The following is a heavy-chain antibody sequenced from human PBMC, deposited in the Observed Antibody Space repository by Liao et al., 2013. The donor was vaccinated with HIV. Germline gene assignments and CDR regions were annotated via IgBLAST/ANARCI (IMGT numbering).Heavy chain of an antibody. Sequence: QVQLQQWGAGLLKPSETLSLTCAVYGGSFSGYYWSWIRQPPGKGLEWIGEINHSGSTNYNPSLKSRVTISVDTSKNQFSLKLSSVTAADTAVYYCARAVPTFRGFFDFWGQGTLVTVSS. CDR3: ARAVPTFRGFFDF. CDR1: GGSFSGYY. V-gene: IGHV4-34*01. J-gene: IGHJ4*02. D-gene: IGHD4-17*01. CDR2: INHSGST.